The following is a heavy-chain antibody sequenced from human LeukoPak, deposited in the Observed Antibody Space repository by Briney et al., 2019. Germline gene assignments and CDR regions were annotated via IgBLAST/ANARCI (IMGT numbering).Heavy chain of an antibody. CDR1: GGSISSSSYY. J-gene: IGHJ3*02. D-gene: IGHD4-17*01. Sequence: SETLSLTCTVSGGSISSSSYYWGWIRQPPGKELESIGSIHYSGSTYYHPSLKSRVTISVDTSKNRFSLKLSSVTAADTAVYYCARPTNYGDYLDAFDIWGQGTMVTVSS. V-gene: IGHV4-39*01. CDR3: ARPTNYGDYLDAFDI. CDR2: IHYSGST.